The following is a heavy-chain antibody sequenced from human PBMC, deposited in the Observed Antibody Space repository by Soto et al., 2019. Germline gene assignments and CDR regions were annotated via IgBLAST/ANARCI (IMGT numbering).Heavy chain of an antibody. CDR2: ISGSGRST. Sequence: GGSLRLSCAASGFTFSSYAMSWVRQAPGKGLEWVSAISGSGRSTYYADSVKGRFTISRDNSKNTLYLQMNSLRAEDTAVYYCAKDFVYYYDSSGYLRPTSYFDYWGQGTLVTVSS. CDR1: GFTFSSYA. J-gene: IGHJ4*02. CDR3: AKDFVYYYDSSGYLRPTSYFDY. D-gene: IGHD3-22*01. V-gene: IGHV3-23*01.